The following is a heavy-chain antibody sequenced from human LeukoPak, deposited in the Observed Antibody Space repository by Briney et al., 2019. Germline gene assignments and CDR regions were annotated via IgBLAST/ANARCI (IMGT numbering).Heavy chain of an antibody. Sequence: GRSLRLSCAVSGLTFRSYRMLWLREAPGKGLVGVSRINSDGSSTSYADSEKGRFTISRDNAKNPLYLQMNSLRAEDTAVYYCARVETYYYGSGSYSDYWGQGTLVTVSS. CDR2: INSDGSST. CDR3: ARVETYYYGSGSYSDY. V-gene: IGHV3-74*01. J-gene: IGHJ4*02. CDR1: GLTFRSYR. D-gene: IGHD3-10*01.